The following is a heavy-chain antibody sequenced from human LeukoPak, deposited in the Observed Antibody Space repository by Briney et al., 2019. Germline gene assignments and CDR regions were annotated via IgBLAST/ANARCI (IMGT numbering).Heavy chain of an antibody. V-gene: IGHV4-59*01. CDR3: ARAGTTGTVYYYYMDV. CDR1: GGSISSYY. Sequence: ASETLSLTCTVSGGSISSYYWSWIRQPPGKGLEWIGYIHYSGSTYYNPSLTSRVTISVDTSKNQFSLRLSSVTAADTAVYYCARAGTTGTVYYYYMDVWGKGTTVTVSS. CDR2: IHYSGST. J-gene: IGHJ6*03. D-gene: IGHD1-1*01.